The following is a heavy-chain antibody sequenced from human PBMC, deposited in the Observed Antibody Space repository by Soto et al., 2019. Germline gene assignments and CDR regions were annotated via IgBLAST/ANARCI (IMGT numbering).Heavy chain of an antibody. J-gene: IGHJ6*02. D-gene: IGHD3-3*01. Sequence: ASVKVSCKASGYTFTSYYMHWVRQAPGQGLEWMGIINPSGGSTSYAQKFQGRVTMTRDTSTSTVYMELSSLRSEDTAVYYCARDWRLEWLFPAGSYYYYGMDVWGQGTTVTVSS. CDR3: ARDWRLEWLFPAGSYYYYGMDV. CDR1: GYTFTSYY. CDR2: INPSGGST. V-gene: IGHV1-46*01.